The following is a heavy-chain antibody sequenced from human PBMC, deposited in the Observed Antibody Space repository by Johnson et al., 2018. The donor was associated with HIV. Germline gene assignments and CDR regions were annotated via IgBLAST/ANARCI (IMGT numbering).Heavy chain of an antibody. CDR3: ARNDAFDI. V-gene: IGHV3-30-3*01. D-gene: IGHD4-11*01. CDR2: ISYDGGNN. J-gene: IGHJ3*02. Sequence: QVQLVESGGGVVQPGRSLRLSCAASGFLFSRYAMHWVRQAPGKGLEWVAVISYDGGNNYYADSVKGRFTISRDNSKNTLYLQMNSLRAEDTAVYYCARNDAFDIWGQGTMVTVSS. CDR1: GFLFSRYA.